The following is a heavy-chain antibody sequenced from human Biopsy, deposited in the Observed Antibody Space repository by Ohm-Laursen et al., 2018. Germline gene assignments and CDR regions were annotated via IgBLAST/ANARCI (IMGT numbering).Heavy chain of an antibody. CDR3: ARPSTVTRAFDI. Sequence: ASVKVSCNASGYTFRNYGISWVRQAPGQGLEWMGWINPYNGKPNYAEKVQGRVFMTTDTSTSTAYMELRSLTSDDTAVYYCARPSTVTRAFDIWGQGTMVTVSS. D-gene: IGHD4-17*01. CDR1: GYTFRNYG. CDR2: INPYNGKP. V-gene: IGHV1-18*01. J-gene: IGHJ3*02.